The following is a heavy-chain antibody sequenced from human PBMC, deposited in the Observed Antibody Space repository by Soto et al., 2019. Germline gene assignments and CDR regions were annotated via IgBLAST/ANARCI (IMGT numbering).Heavy chain of an antibody. CDR2: IYYSGST. CDR3: ARDSTYSYGYGMDV. D-gene: IGHD5-18*01. V-gene: IGHV4-61*01. CDR1: GGSVSSGSYY. J-gene: IGHJ6*02. Sequence: SETLSLTCTVSGGSVSSGSYYWSWIRQPPGKGLEWIGYIYYSGSTNYNPSLKSRVTISVDTSKNQFSLKLSSVTAADTAVYYCARDSTYSYGYGMDVWGQGTTVTV.